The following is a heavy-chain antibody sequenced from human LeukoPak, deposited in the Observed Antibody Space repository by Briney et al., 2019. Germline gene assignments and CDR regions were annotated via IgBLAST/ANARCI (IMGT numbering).Heavy chain of an antibody. CDR1: GFTFSDYY. CDR3: AKTALAAAAFDY. J-gene: IGHJ4*02. D-gene: IGHD6-13*01. CDR2: ISSSGSTI. Sequence: GGSLRLSCAASGFTFSDYYMSWIRQAPGKGLEWVSYISSSGSTIYYADSVKGRFTISRDNAKNSLYLQMNSLRAEDTALYYCAKTALAAAAFDYWGQGTLVTVSS. V-gene: IGHV3-11*01.